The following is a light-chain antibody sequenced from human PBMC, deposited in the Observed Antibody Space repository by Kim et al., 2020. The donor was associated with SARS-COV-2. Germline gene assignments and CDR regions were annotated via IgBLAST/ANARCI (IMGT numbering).Light chain of an antibody. V-gene: IGKV3-20*01. Sequence: DIMLTQSPGSLSLSPGDSATLSCRASQTVSSSHLAWYQQKPGQAPRLLIYAAANRAAGIADRFTGSGSGTHFTLTISRLEPEDFAVYVCQQYGPSPPITFGQGTRLEIK. J-gene: IGKJ5*01. CDR1: QTVSSSH. CDR2: AAA. CDR3: QQYGPSPPIT.